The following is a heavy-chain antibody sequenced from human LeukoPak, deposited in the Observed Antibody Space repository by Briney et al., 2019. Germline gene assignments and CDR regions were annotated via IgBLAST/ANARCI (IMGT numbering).Heavy chain of an antibody. J-gene: IGHJ4*02. D-gene: IGHD4-11*01. CDR3: AEDLDYTTYGYYFDY. Sequence: GGSLRLSCAASGFTFSSYSMNWVRQAPGKGLEWVSGIGAGGTFTYYADSVKGRFTISRDNSRNTLYLQMNSLRADDTAVYYCAEDLDYTTYGYYFDYWGQGTLVTVSS. V-gene: IGHV3-23*01. CDR1: GFTFSSYS. CDR2: IGAGGTFT.